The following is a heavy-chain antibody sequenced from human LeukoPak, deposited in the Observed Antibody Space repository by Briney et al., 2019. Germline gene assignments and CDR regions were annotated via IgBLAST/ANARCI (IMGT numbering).Heavy chain of an antibody. Sequence: ASVKVSCKASGYTFTSYAMHWVRQAPGQRLEWMGGIIPIFGTANYAQKFQGRVTITADESTSTAYMEQSSLRSEDTAVYYCARDPPRNYRFDYWGQGTLVTVSS. CDR2: IIPIFGTA. V-gene: IGHV1-69*13. CDR1: GYTFTSYA. D-gene: IGHD1-7*01. CDR3: ARDPPRNYRFDY. J-gene: IGHJ4*02.